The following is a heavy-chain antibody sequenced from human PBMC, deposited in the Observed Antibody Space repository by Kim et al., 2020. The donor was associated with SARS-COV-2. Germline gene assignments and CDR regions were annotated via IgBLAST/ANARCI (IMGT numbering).Heavy chain of an antibody. D-gene: IGHD3-10*01. CDR1: GYTFTGYY. CDR2: INPNSGGT. Sequence: ASVKVSCKASGYTFTGYYMHWVRQAPGQGLEWMGWINPNSGGTNYAQKFQGRVTMTRDTSISTAYMELSRLRSDDTAVYYCARVYRDGSGGGDAFDIWGQGTMVTVSS. J-gene: IGHJ3*02. CDR3: ARVYRDGSGGGDAFDI. V-gene: IGHV1-2*02.